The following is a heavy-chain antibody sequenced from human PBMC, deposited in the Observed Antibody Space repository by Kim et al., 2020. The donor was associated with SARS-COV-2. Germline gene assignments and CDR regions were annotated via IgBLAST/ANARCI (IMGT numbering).Heavy chain of an antibody. Sequence: TKYSQKFQGRVTITRDTSASTAYMELSSLRSEDTAVYYCARDSSRGRFDPWGQGTLVTVSS. J-gene: IGHJ5*02. CDR2: T. V-gene: IGHV1-3*01. D-gene: IGHD6-19*01. CDR3: ARDSSRGRFDP.